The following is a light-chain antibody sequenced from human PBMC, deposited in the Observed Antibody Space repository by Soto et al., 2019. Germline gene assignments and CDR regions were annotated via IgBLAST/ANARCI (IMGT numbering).Light chain of an antibody. CDR2: GAV. CDR3: QQYNDWPRT. J-gene: IGKJ3*01. V-gene: IGKV3-15*01. Sequence: EIVLAQSPGTLSLSPGESATLSCRASQSVSSSFLAWYQQKAGQAPRLLIYGAVTRATGIPARFSGSGSGTEFTLTISSLQSEDFALYYCQQYNDWPRTFGPGTKVDI. CDR1: QSVSSS.